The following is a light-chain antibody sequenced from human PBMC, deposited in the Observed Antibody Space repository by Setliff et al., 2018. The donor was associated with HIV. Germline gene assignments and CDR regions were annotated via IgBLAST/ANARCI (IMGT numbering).Light chain of an antibody. CDR3: CSYAGSFTYWV. J-gene: IGLJ3*02. CDR2: DVS. Sequence: SALTQPASVSGSPGQSITISCTGTSSDVGGYDFVSWYQQYPGKAPKLMIYDVSKRPSEVSNRFSGSKSGNTASLTISGLQAEDEGDYYCCSYAGSFTYWVFGGGTKVTVL. CDR1: SSDVGGYDF. V-gene: IGLV2-23*02.